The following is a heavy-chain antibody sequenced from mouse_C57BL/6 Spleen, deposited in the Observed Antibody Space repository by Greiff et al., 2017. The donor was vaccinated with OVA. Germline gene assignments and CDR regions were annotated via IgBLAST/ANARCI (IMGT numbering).Heavy chain of an antibody. CDR1: SYTFTSYW. Sequence: QVQLQQPGAELVRPGTSVKLSCKASSYTFTSYWMHWVKQRPGQGLEWIGVIDPSDSYTNYNQKFKGKATLTVDTSSSTAYMQLSSLTSEDSAVYYCARENSWFAYWGQGTLVTVSA. CDR3: ARENSWFAY. CDR2: IDPSDSYT. J-gene: IGHJ3*01. V-gene: IGHV1-59*01.